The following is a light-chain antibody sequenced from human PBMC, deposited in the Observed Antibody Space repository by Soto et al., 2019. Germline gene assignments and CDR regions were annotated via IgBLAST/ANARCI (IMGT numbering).Light chain of an antibody. J-gene: IGLJ1*01. V-gene: IGLV2-14*01. CDR2: DVS. CDR3: RSYTSSSTLEV. Sequence: LTQPASVSGSPGQSITISCTGTSSDVGGYNYVSWYQQHPGKAPKLMIYDVSNRPSGVSNRFSGSKSGNTASLTISGLQAEDEADYYCRSYTSSSTLEVFGTGTKVTVL. CDR1: SSDVGGYNY.